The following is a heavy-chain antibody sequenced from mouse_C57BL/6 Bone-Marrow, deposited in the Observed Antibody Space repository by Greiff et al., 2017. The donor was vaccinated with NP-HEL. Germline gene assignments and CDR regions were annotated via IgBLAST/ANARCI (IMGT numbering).Heavy chain of an antibody. CDR2: IDPSDSYT. Sequence: VKLVESGAELVKPGASVKLSCKASGYTFTSYWMQWVKQRPGQGLEWIGEIDPSDSYTNYNQKFKGKATLTVDTSSSTAYMQLSSLTSEDSAVYYCARSQDGYPLWYFDVWGTGTTATVSS. CDR3: ARSQDGYPLWYFDV. V-gene: IGHV1-50*01. J-gene: IGHJ1*03. CDR1: GYTFTSYW. D-gene: IGHD2-3*01.